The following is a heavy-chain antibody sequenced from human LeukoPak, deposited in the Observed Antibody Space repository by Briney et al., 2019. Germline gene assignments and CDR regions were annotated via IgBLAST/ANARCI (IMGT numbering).Heavy chain of an antibody. D-gene: IGHD1-1*01. CDR3: ARAANWHDDDWFDP. J-gene: IGHJ5*02. CDR2: IGAYNGNT. Sequence: GASVKVSCKASGYTFTSYGISWVRQAPGQGLEWMGWIGAYNGNTNYAQKLQGRVTMTRNTSISTAYMELSSLRSEDTAVYYCARAANWHDDDWFDPWGQGTLVTVSS. V-gene: IGHV1-18*01. CDR1: GYTFTSYG.